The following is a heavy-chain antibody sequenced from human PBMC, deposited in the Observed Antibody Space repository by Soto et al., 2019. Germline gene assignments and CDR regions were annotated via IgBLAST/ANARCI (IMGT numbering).Heavy chain of an antibody. CDR1: GFTFSSYA. CDR3: AKVSEGSMITFGGVIAS. D-gene: IGHD3-16*01. CDR2: ISGSGART. J-gene: IGHJ5*01. Sequence: GGSLRLSCAASGFTFSSYAMSWVRQAPGKGLEWVSTISGSGARTFYADSVKGRFTISRDSSKTTLFLQMDSLRAEDTAVYFCAKVSEGSMITFGGVIASWGQGTLVTVSS. V-gene: IGHV3-23*01.